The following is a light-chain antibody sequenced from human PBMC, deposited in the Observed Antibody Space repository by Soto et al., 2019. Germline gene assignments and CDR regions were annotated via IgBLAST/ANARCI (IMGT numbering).Light chain of an antibody. J-gene: IGLJ2*01. CDR3: QSYDSSLSGSRV. V-gene: IGLV1-40*01. Sequence: QSVLTQPPSVSGAPGQRVTISCTGSSSNIGAGYDVHWYQQLPGTAPKLLIYGNSNRPSGGPDRFSGSKSGTSASLAITGLQAEDEADYYCQSYDSSLSGSRVFGGGTKLPVL. CDR2: GNS. CDR1: SSNIGAGYD.